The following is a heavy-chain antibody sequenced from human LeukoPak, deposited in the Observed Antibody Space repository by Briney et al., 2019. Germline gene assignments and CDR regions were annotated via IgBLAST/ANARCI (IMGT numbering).Heavy chain of an antibody. J-gene: IGHJ6*03. V-gene: IGHV3-21*01. CDR3: ARERETAMVYYYYYYMDV. CDR2: ISQSGGSSA. Sequence: GESLRLSCAASGFTFSSYAMTWVRQAPGKGLEWVAFISQSGGSSADYADSVKGRFTISRDNAKNSLYLQMNSLRAEDTAVYYCARERETAMVYYYYYYMDVWGKGTTVTVSS. CDR1: GFTFSSYA. D-gene: IGHD5-18*01.